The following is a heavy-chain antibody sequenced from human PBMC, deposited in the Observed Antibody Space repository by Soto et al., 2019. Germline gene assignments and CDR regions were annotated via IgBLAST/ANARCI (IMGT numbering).Heavy chain of an antibody. V-gene: IGHV4-39*01. D-gene: IGHD3-10*02. CDR2: IYYSGST. CDR3: ARVVRGKARGRLSPKDAPGNAFDI. CDR1: GGSISSSSYY. J-gene: IGHJ3*02. Sequence: SETLSLTCTVSGGSISSSSYYWGWIRQPPGKGLEWIGSIYYSGSTYYNPSLKSRVTISVDTSKNQFSLKLSSVTAADTAVYYCARVVRGKARGRLSPKDAPGNAFDIWGQGTMVTVSS.